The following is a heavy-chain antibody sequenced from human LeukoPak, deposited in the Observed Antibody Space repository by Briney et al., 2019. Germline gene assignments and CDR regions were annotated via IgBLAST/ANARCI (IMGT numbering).Heavy chain of an antibody. Sequence: KPSETLSLTCSAYGGSFGGYFWSWIRQPPGEGLEWIGEVNHSGSTNYNPSLKSRVTISVDTSRTQFSLNLRSVTAADTAVYYCARGPPLAYYGTGGYYFFDYWGQGIVVTVSP. CDR3: ARGPPLAYYGTGGYYFFDY. D-gene: IGHD3-22*01. CDR1: GGSFGGYF. V-gene: IGHV4-34*01. CDR2: VNHSGST. J-gene: IGHJ4*02.